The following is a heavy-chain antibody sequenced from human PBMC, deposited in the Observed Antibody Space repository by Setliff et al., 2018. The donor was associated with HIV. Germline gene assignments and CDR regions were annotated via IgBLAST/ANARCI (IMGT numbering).Heavy chain of an antibody. Sequence: GESLKISCKGSEYSFSNYWIAWVRQVPGKGLEWMGIIYPGDSDTRYNPSFQGQVTMSTNKSISTAYLQWNSLKASDTAMYYCARHVGDTFDIWGQGTMVTVSS. D-gene: IGHD3-16*01. V-gene: IGHV5-51*01. J-gene: IGHJ3*02. CDR3: ARHVGDTFDI. CDR1: EYSFSNYW. CDR2: IYPGDSDT.